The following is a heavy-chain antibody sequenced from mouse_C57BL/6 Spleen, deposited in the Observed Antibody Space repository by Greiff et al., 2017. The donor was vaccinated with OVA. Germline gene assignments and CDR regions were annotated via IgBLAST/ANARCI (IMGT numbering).Heavy chain of an antibody. J-gene: IGHJ3*01. CDR1: GYTFTSYW. CDR3: ARSLTSPFAY. Sequence: QVQLQQPGAELVMPGASVKLSCKASGYTFTSYWMHWVKQRPIQGLEWIGNIDPSDSETHYNQKFKDKATLTVDKSSSTAYMQLGSLTSEDSAVYYCARSLTSPFAYWGQGTLVTVSA. D-gene: IGHD4-1*01. V-gene: IGHV1-52*01. CDR2: IDPSDSET.